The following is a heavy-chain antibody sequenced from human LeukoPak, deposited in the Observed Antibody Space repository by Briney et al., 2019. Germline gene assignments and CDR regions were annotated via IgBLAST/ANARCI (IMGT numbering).Heavy chain of an antibody. D-gene: IGHD3-10*01. CDR2: IIPMVGVS. CDR3: ALLWFGGNWFDP. Sequence: EASVKVSFKASGGTFISYTITWVRPAPGQGMGWMGRIIPMVGVSKYTENFQGRVTITADKSTNTAYMEMSSLRSEDTAIYYCALLWFGGNWFDPWGQGTLVTVSS. J-gene: IGHJ5*02. CDR1: GGTFISYT. V-gene: IGHV1-69*02.